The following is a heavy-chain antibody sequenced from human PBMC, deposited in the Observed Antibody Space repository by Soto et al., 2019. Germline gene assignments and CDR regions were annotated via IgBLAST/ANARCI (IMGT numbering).Heavy chain of an antibody. D-gene: IGHD2-15*01. CDR1: GYTFTSYG. Sequence: QVQLVQSGAEVKKPGASVKVSCKASGYTFTSYGISWVRQAPGQGLEWMGWISAYNGNTNYAQKRQGRVTMTTDTSTSTAYMVLRSLRSDDTAVYYCARSGCSGGSCYSYYFDYWGQGTLVTVSS. J-gene: IGHJ4*02. V-gene: IGHV1-18*01. CDR3: ARSGCSGGSCYSYYFDY. CDR2: ISAYNGNT.